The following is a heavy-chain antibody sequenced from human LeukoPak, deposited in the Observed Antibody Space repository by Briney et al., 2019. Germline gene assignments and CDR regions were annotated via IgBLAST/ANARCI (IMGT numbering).Heavy chain of an antibody. J-gene: IGHJ4*02. CDR3: ARQWRGRIAVAGTGYYFDY. D-gene: IGHD6-19*01. V-gene: IGHV4-39*01. Sequence: PLETLSLTCTVSGGSISSSSYYWGWIRQPPGKGLEWIGSTYNSGRTYYNPYLKSRVTISVDTSKNQFSLKLSSVTAADTAVYYCARQWRGRIAVAGTGYYFDYWGQGTLVTVPT. CDR2: TYNSGRT. CDR1: GGSISSSSYY.